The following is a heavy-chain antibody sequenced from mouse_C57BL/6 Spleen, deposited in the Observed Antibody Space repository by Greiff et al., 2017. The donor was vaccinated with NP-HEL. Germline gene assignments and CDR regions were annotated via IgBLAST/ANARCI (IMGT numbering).Heavy chain of an antibody. V-gene: IGHV10-1*01. CDR2: IRSKSNNYAT. CDR3: VRQAGGSAWFAY. CDR1: GFSFNTYA. Sequence: GGGLVQPKGSLKLSCAASGFSFNTYAMNWVRQAPGKGLEWVARIRSKSNNYATYYADSVKDRFTISRDDSESMLYLQMNNLKTEDTAMYYCVRQAGGSAWFAYWGQGTLVTVSA. D-gene: IGHD1-1*01. J-gene: IGHJ3*01.